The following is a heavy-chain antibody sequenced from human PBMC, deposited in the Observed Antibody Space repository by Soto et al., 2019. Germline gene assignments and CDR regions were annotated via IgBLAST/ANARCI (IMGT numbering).Heavy chain of an antibody. CDR1: GFTFSSYS. CDR3: ARVGGQLVPGFDY. CDR2: ISISSSYI. V-gene: IGHV3-21*01. J-gene: IGHJ4*02. D-gene: IGHD6-6*01. Sequence: EVQLVESGGGLVKPGGSLRLSCAASGFTFSSYSMNWVRQAPGKGLDWVSYISISSSYIYYADSVKGRFTISRDNAKNSLYLQMNSLRAEDTAVYYCARVGGQLVPGFDYWGQGTLVTVSS.